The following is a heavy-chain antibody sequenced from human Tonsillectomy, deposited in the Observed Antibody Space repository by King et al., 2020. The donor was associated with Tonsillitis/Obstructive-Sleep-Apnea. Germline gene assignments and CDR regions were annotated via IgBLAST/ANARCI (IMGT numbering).Heavy chain of an antibody. J-gene: IGHJ6*02. V-gene: IGHV5-10-1*03. CDR1: GYSFTSYW. CDR2: IDPSDSYT. D-gene: IGHD1-26*01. CDR3: ARQRIVGSLGYYYGMYV. Sequence: QLVQTGAEVKKPGESLRISCKGFGYSFTSYWISWVRQMPGKGLEWMGRIDPSDSYTKYSPSFQGHVTISADKSISSAYLQWSSLKTSDTAMYYCARQRIVGSLGYYYGMYVRGQGTTVTVSS.